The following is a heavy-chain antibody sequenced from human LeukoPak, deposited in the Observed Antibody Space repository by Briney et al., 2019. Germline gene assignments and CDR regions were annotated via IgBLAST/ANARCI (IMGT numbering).Heavy chain of an antibody. J-gene: IGHJ4*02. CDR3: ARDLRSDWFLEWLFLDY. V-gene: IGHV3-33*01. D-gene: IGHD3-3*01. CDR2: IWYDGSNK. Sequence: PGRSLRLSCAASGFTFSSYGMHWVRQAPGKGLEWVAVIWYDGSNKYYADSVKGRFTISRDNSKNTLYLQMNSLRAEDTAVYYCARDLRSDWFLEWLFLDYWGQGTLVTVSS. CDR1: GFTFSSYG.